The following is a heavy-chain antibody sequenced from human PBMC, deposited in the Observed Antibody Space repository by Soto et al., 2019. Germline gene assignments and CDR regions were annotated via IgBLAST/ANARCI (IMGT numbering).Heavy chain of an antibody. Sequence: SETLSLTCTVSGGSISSSSYYWGWIRQPPGKGLEWIGSIYYSGSTYYKPSLKSRVTISVDTSKNLFSLKLSSVTAADTAVYYCARRQREKPFSYSGSYSFDYWGQGTLVTVSS. CDR1: GGSISSSSYY. CDR2: IYYSGST. CDR3: ARRQREKPFSYSGSYSFDY. V-gene: IGHV4-39*01. D-gene: IGHD1-26*01. J-gene: IGHJ4*02.